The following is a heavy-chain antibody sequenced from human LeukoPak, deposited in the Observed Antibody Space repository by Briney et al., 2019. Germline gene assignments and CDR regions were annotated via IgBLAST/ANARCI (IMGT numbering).Heavy chain of an antibody. Sequence: GGSLRLSCAAPGFTFSSYGMHWVRQAPGKGRGWGAVISFAGSNKYYADSVKGRFTISRDNSKNTLYLQMNSLRAEDTAVYYCAKGQAYSGSYYFDYWGQGTLVTVSS. J-gene: IGHJ4*02. CDR2: ISFAGSNK. D-gene: IGHD1-26*01. CDR1: GFTFSSYG. CDR3: AKGQAYSGSYYFDY. V-gene: IGHV3-30*18.